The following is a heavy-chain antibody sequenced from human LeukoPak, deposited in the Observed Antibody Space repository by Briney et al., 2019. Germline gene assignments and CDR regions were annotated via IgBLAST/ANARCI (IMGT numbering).Heavy chain of an antibody. D-gene: IGHD2-2*01. V-gene: IGHV3-23*01. CDR3: AKEPREYCSSTSCPNWFDS. J-gene: IGHJ5*01. CDR2: ISASGGTT. Sequence: GGSPRLSCAASGFTFSSYAMSWVRQAPGKGLEWVSAISASGGTTYYADSVKGRFTISRDNSENTLFLQMNSLRAEDAAVYYCAKEPREYCSSTSCPNWFDSWGQGTLVTVSS. CDR1: GFTFSSYA.